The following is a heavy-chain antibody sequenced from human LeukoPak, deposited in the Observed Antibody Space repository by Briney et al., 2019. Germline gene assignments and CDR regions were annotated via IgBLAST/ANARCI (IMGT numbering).Heavy chain of an antibody. V-gene: IGHV3-66*01. J-gene: IGHJ4*02. Sequence: GGSLRLSCAVSGFTVSSNYMTWVRQAPGKGLECVSIIYSGVSTYYADSVKGRFAISRDNSKNTVYLQMNSLRGEDTAVYYCARGRNVDTSMVNDYWGQGTLVTVSS. CDR3: ARGRNVDTSMVNDY. D-gene: IGHD5-18*01. CDR1: GFTVSSNY. CDR2: IYSGVST.